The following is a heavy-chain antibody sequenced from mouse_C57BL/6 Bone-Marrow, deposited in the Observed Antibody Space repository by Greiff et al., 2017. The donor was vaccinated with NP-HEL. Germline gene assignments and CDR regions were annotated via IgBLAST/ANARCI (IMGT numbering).Heavy chain of an antibody. V-gene: IGHV1-31*01. CDR3: ARREITTVVATDFDV. CDR2: IYPYNGVS. CDR1: GYSFTGYY. J-gene: IGHJ1*03. D-gene: IGHD1-1*01. Sequence: VQLQQSGPELVKPGASVKISCKASGYSFTGYYMHWVKQSHGNILDWIGYIYPYNGVSSYNQKFKGKATLTVDKSSSTAYMELRSLTSEDSAVYYCARREITTVVATDFDVWGTGTTVTVSS.